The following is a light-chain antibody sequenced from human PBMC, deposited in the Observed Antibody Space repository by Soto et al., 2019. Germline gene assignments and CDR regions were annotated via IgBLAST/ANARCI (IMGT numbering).Light chain of an antibody. CDR2: EVS. CDR3: SSYTNSSDYV. Sequence: QSVLTQPASVSGSPGQSITISCTGTSSDVGAYNYVSWYQQHPGKAPKLMIYEVSNRHSGVSNRFSGSKSGNTASLTISGLQAEDEADYYCSSYTNSSDYVFGTGTKV. CDR1: SSDVGAYNY. J-gene: IGLJ1*01. V-gene: IGLV2-14*01.